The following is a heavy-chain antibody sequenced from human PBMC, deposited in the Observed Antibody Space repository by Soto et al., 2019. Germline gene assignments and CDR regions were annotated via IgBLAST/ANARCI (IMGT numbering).Heavy chain of an antibody. CDR2: ISGSGGST. V-gene: IGHV3-23*01. Sequence: LRLSCAASGFTFSSYAMSWVRQAPGKGLEWVSAISGSGGSTYYADSVKGRFTISRDNSKNTLYLQMNSLRAEDTAVYYCAKGPTYYYDSSGYYFYWGQGTLVTVSS. CDR1: GFTFSSYA. J-gene: IGHJ4*02. CDR3: AKGPTYYYDSSGYYFY. D-gene: IGHD3-22*01.